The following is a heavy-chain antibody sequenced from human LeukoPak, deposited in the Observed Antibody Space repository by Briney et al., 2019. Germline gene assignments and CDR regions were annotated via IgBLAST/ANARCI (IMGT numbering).Heavy chain of an antibody. CDR2: ISSSSSYI. J-gene: IGHJ3*02. CDR1: GFTFSSYS. V-gene: IGHV3-21*01. CDR3: ATKIAVAASRDAFDI. Sequence: PGGSLRLSCAASGFTFSSYSMNWVRQAPGKGLEWVSSISSSSSYIYYADSVKGRFTISRDNAKNSLYLQMNSLRAEDTAVYYCATKIAVAASRDAFDIWGQGTMVTVSS. D-gene: IGHD6-19*01.